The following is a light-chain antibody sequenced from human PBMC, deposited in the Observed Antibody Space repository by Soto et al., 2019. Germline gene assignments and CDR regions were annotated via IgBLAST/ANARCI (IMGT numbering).Light chain of an antibody. CDR1: SSDVGGYKY. Sequence: QSALTQPPSASGSPGQSVTISCTGTSSDVGGYKYVSWYQQHPGKAPKLMIFEVNKRPSGVPDRFSGSKSGNTASLTVSGLQYEDEADYYCSSYAGINNLGVFGTGTKVTVL. CDR2: EVN. V-gene: IGLV2-8*01. J-gene: IGLJ1*01. CDR3: SSYAGINNLGV.